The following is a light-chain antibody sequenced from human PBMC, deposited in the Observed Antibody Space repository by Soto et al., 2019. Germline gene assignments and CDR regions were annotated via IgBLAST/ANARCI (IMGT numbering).Light chain of an antibody. V-gene: IGKV1-9*01. CDR3: QQLFMYPPT. Sequence: DIQLAQSPSSLSASMGDRVTITCRASQGIINYLAWYQQKPGKAPKLLIYGASTLQGGVPSRFSGSGSGTDFTLTVSSLQPEDLATYYCQQLFMYPPTFGPGTKVDIK. CDR1: QGIINY. J-gene: IGKJ3*01. CDR2: GAS.